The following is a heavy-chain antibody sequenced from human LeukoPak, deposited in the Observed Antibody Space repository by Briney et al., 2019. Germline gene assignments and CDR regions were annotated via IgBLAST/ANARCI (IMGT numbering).Heavy chain of an antibody. CDR2: ISAYNGNT. D-gene: IGHD4-17*01. J-gene: IGHJ6*03. CDR3: ARRHYGDYYMDV. Sequence: ASVKVSCKASGYTFTGYYMHWVRQAPGQGLEWMGRISAYNGNTNYAQKLQGRVTMTTDTSTSTAYMELRSLRSDDTAVYYCARRHYGDYYMDVWGKGTTVTVSS. V-gene: IGHV1-18*04. CDR1: GYTFTGYY.